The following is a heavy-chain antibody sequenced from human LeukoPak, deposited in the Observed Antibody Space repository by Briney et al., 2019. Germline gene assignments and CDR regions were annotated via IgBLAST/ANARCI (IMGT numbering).Heavy chain of an antibody. CDR2: VRRDGNEK. CDR3: ARWTHDITYYWIDS. J-gene: IGHJ5*01. D-gene: IGHD5-18*01. CDR1: GFTFSSYC. Sequence: GGSLRLSCAASGFTFSSYCMTWVRQAPGKGLEWVAGVRRDGNEKYYVDSVKGRFTISRDNAMNSLYLQMSSLTAEDTAGYYCARWTHDITYYWIDSWGQGTQVTVSS. V-gene: IGHV3-7*01.